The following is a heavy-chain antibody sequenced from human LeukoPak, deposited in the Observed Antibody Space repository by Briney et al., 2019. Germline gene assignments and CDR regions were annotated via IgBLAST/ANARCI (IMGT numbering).Heavy chain of an antibody. Sequence: ASVKVSCKASGSTFTSYDINWVRQATGQGLEWMGWMNPNSGNTGYAQKFQGRVTMTRNTSISTAYMELSSLRSEDTAVYYCARGLKRITIFGVVITQRAYYYMDVWGKGTTVTVSS. CDR2: MNPNSGNT. J-gene: IGHJ6*03. CDR1: GSTFTSYD. D-gene: IGHD3-3*01. CDR3: ARGLKRITIFGVVITQRAYYYMDV. V-gene: IGHV1-8*01.